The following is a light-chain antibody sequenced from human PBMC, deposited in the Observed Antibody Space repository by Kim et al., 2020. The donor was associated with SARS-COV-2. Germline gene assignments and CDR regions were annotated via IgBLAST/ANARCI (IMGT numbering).Light chain of an antibody. CDR3: NSRDSSGNHLV. CDR1: SLRSYY. CDR2: GKN. Sequence: LGQTVRITCQGDSLRSYYASWYQQKPGQAPVLVIYGKNNRPSGIPDRFSGSSSGNTASLTITGAQAEDEADYYCNSRDSSGNHLVFGGGSQLTVL. V-gene: IGLV3-19*01. J-gene: IGLJ3*02.